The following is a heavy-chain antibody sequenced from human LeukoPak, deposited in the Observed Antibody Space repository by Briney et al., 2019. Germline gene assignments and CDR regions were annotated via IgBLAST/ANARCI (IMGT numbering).Heavy chain of an antibody. CDR3: ARDDIVVVPAAIGRGAYYYYYMDV. CDR1: GFTFSSYS. D-gene: IGHD2-2*02. CDR2: ISSSSSTI. V-gene: IGHV3-48*04. Sequence: PGGSLRLFCAASGFTFSSYSMNWVRQAPGKGLEWGSYISSSSSTIYYADSVKGRFTISRDNAKNSLYLQMDSLRAEDTAVYYCARDDIVVVPAAIGRGAYYYYYMDVWGKGTTVTVSS. J-gene: IGHJ6*03.